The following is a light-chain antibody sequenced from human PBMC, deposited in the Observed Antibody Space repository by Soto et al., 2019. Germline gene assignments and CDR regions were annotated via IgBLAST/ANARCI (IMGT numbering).Light chain of an antibody. CDR1: QSLLYSSDNKNY. V-gene: IGKV4-1*01. J-gene: IGKJ1*01. CDR2: WAS. Sequence: DIVMTQSPDSLAVSLGERATINCKSSQSLLYSSDNKNYLVWYQQKPGQPPKLLIYWASTRESGVPDRFSGSGSGTDFTLTISGLRAEDVAVYYCQQYYSTPRTFGQGTKVEIK. CDR3: QQYYSTPRT.